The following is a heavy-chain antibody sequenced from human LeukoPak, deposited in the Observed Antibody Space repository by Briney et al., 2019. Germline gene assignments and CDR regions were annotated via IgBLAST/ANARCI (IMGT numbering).Heavy chain of an antibody. D-gene: IGHD4-11*01. CDR1: GGSITSYY. CDR3: ATLQGDY. J-gene: IGHJ4*02. Sequence: PSETLSXTCTVSGGSITSYYWSWIRQPPGKGLEWIGYIYYSGTTNYNPSLKSRVTISVDTSKNQFSLKLSSVTAADTAVYYCATLQGDYWGQGTLVTVSS. V-gene: IGHV4-59*08. CDR2: IYYSGTT.